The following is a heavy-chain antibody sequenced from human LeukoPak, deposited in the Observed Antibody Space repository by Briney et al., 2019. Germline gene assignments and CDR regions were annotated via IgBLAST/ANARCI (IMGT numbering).Heavy chain of an antibody. CDR1: GFTFSNYY. V-gene: IGHV3-11*01. J-gene: IGHJ3*01. Sequence: GGSLRLSCATSGFTFSNYYMSWIRQAPGKGLEWVSYINTIGTTIYYADSLKGRFTISRDNAKNSLSLQMDSLRAEDTAVYYCARGDFGRYAFDFWGQGTMVTVSS. CDR2: INTIGTTI. CDR3: ARGDFGRYAFDF. D-gene: IGHD2/OR15-2a*01.